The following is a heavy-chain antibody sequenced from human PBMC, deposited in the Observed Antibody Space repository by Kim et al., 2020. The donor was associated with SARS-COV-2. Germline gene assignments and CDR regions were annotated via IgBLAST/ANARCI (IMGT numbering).Heavy chain of an antibody. Sequence: GGSLRLSCAASGFTFDDYTMHWVRQAPGKGLEWVSLISWDGGSTYYADSVKGRFTISRDNSKNSLSLRMNTLRTEDTALYYCAKGGGAAGIYFYYGLDVWGQGTTVTVSS. CDR2: ISWDGGST. D-gene: IGHD6-13*01. V-gene: IGHV3-43*01. J-gene: IGHJ6*02. CDR3: AKGGGAAGIYFYYGLDV. CDR1: GFTFDDYT.